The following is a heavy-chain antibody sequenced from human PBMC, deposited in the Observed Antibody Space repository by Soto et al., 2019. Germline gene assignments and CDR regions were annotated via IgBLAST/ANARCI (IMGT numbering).Heavy chain of an antibody. CDR3: ATDRHAGGWLPEYFHQ. Sequence: GGSLRLSCVASGFTFSDYVMSWVRQAPGKGLEWVSTIGCTRSGKYYANSAMGRFTVSRYHSENTVSLQMESLSVEDTAIYYCATDRHAGGWLPEYFHQSGQGALVTV. V-gene: IGHV3-23*01. J-gene: IGHJ1*01. CDR2: IGCTRSGK. CDR1: GFTFSDYV. D-gene: IGHD6-19*01.